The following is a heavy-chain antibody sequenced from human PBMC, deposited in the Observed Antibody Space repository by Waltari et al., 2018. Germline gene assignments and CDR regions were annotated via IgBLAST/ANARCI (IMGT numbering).Heavy chain of an antibody. J-gene: IGHJ4*02. CDR1: GFTFDDYA. CDR2: ISWNSGSI. CDR3: ASGPTIFGVVTH. D-gene: IGHD3-3*01. Sequence: EVQLVESGGGLVQPGRSLRLSCAASGFTFDDYAMHWVRQAPGKGLEWVSGISWNSGSIGYADSVKGRFTISRDNAKNSLYLQMNSLRAEDTAVYYCASGPTIFGVVTHWGQGTLVTVSS. V-gene: IGHV3-9*01.